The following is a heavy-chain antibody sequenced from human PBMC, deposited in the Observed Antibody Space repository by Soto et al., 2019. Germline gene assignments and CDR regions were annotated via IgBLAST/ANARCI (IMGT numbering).Heavy chain of an antibody. J-gene: IGHJ4*02. CDR1: GGSVSSDSSY. CDR3: ARDKITGLFDY. V-gene: IGHV4-61*01. Sequence: SETLSLTCYVSGGSVSSDSSYWTWLRQPPGKGLEWIGYVHFRGSTNYNPSLKSRVTISVDTSKNQFSLKLTSVTAADTAVYYCARDKITGLFDYWGQGTLVT. D-gene: IGHD2-8*02. CDR2: VHFRGST.